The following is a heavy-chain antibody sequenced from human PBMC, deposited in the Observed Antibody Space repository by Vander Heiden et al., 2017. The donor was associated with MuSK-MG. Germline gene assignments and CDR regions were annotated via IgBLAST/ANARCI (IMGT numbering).Heavy chain of an antibody. D-gene: IGHD2-21*01. J-gene: IGHJ4*02. V-gene: IGHV3-30*18. CDR3: TKDHRLYSSPPGY. CDR1: GFTFSNFG. Sequence: QVQLVESGGGVVQPGRPLRLSCAASGFTFSNFGMHWVRQAPGKGLEWVAVISYDGSDKDYADSVKGRFTISRDNSKNTLYLQMHSLRGEDTAVYHCTKDHRLYSSPPGYWGQGTLVTVSS. CDR2: ISYDGSDK.